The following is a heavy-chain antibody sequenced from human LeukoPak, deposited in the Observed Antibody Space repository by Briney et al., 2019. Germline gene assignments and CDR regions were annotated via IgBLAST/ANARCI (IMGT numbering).Heavy chain of an antibody. V-gene: IGHV4-38-2*01. D-gene: IGHD2-21*02. CDR3: ARTFVGVTAYWYFDL. CDR2: IYHSGST. CDR1: GYSIISGYY. Sequence: SETLSLTCAVAGYSIISGYYWGWIRQPPGKGLEWIGSIYHSGSTYYNPSLKSRVTISVDTSKNQFSLKLSSVTAADTAVYYCARTFVGVTAYWYFDLWGRGTLVTVSS. J-gene: IGHJ2*01.